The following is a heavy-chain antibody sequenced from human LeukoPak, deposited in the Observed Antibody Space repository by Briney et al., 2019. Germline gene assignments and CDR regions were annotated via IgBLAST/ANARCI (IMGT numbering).Heavy chain of an antibody. Sequence: PGGSLRLSCAASGFTFSSYAMSWVRQAPGKGLEWIGEINHSGSTNYNPSLKSRVTISVDTSKNQFSLKLSSVTAADTAVYYCALRGSVAAAGSRTDYWGQGTLVTVSS. D-gene: IGHD6-13*01. CDR1: GFTFSSYA. J-gene: IGHJ4*02. CDR3: ALRGSVAAAGSRTDY. CDR2: INHSGST. V-gene: IGHV4-34*08.